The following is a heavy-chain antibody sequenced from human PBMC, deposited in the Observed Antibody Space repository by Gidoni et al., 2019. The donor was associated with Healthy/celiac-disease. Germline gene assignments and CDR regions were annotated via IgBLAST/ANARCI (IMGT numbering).Heavy chain of an antibody. J-gene: IGHJ6*03. Sequence: QVQLQQWGAGLLKPSETLSLTCAVYGWSFSGYYWSWIRQPPGKGLEWIGEINHSGSTNYNPSLKSRVTISVDTSKNQFSLKLSSVTAADTAVYCCARLSGSYSGPYYYYYYYMDVWGKGTTVTVSS. V-gene: IGHV4-34*01. CDR1: GWSFSGYY. CDR3: ARLSGSYSGPYYYYYYYMDV. CDR2: INHSGST. D-gene: IGHD1-26*01.